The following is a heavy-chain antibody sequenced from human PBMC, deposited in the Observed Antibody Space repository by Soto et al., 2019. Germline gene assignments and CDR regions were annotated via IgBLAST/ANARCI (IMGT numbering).Heavy chain of an antibody. D-gene: IGHD3-22*01. J-gene: IGHJ5*02. CDR1: GGTFSSYA. Sequence: QVQLVQSGAEVKKPGSSVKVSCKASGGTFSSYAISWVRQAPGQGLEWMGGIIPIFGTANYAQKFQGRVTITADKSTSTAYMELSSLRSEDTAVYYCIRQGSRGYGPPNWFDPWGQGTLVNVSS. CDR3: IRQGSRGYGPPNWFDP. V-gene: IGHV1-69*06. CDR2: IIPIFGTA.